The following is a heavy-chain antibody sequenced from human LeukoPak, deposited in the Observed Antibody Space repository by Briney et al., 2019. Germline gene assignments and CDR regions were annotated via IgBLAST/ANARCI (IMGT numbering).Heavy chain of an antibody. D-gene: IGHD6-13*01. CDR3: AKAPYSSSSVRFDY. Sequence: GGSLRLSCAASGFTFSSYAMSRVRQAPGKGLEWVSAISGSGGSTYYADSVKGRFTISRDNSKNTLYLQMNSLRAEDTAVYYCAKAPYSSSSVRFDYWGQGTLVTVSS. J-gene: IGHJ4*02. CDR1: GFTFSSYA. V-gene: IGHV3-23*01. CDR2: ISGSGGST.